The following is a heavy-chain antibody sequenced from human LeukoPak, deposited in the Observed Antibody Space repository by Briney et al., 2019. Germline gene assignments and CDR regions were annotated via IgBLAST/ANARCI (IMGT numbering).Heavy chain of an antibody. CDR3: ARDNVSRLTIFGVVTPENWFDP. Sequence: SQTLSLTCTVSGGSISSGGYYWSWIRQHPGKGLEWIGYIYYSGSTYYNPSLKSRVTISVDTSKNQFSLKLSSVTAADTAVYYCARDNVSRLTIFGVVTPENWFDPWGQGTLVTVSS. CDR2: IYYSGST. V-gene: IGHV4-31*03. J-gene: IGHJ5*02. CDR1: GGSISSGGYY. D-gene: IGHD3-3*01.